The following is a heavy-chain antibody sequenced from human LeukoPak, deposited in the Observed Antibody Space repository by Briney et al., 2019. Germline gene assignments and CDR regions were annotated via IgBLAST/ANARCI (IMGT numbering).Heavy chain of an antibody. CDR2: INHSGST. V-gene: IGHV4-34*01. J-gene: IGHJ4*02. D-gene: IGHD3-10*01. CDR1: GGSFSGYY. Sequence: SETLSLTCAVYGGSFSGYYWSWIRQPPGKGLEWIGEINHSGSTNYNPSLKSRVTISVDTSKNQFSLKLSSVTAADTAVYYCARASTYYYDCWGQGTLVTVSS. CDR3: ARASTYYYDC.